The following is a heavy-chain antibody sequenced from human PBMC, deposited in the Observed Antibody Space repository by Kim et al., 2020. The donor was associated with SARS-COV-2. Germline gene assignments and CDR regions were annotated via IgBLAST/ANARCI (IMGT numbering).Heavy chain of an antibody. Sequence: YLDSVEGRFTISRDDAKNSLYLEMNSLRGEDTAVYYCVRDGFSTNWSLDCWGQGTLVSVSS. V-gene: IGHV3-7*01. D-gene: IGHD3-3*01. CDR3: VRDGFSTNWSLDC. J-gene: IGHJ4*02.